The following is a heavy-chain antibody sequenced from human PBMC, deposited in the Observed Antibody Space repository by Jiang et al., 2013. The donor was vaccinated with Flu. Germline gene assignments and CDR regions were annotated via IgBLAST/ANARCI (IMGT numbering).Heavy chain of an antibody. CDR2: ISSSGSTI. D-gene: IGHD3-9*01. Sequence: VQLLESGGGLVQPGGSLRLSCAASGFTFSSYSMNWVRQAPGKGLEWVSYISSSGSTIYYADSVKGRFTISRDNAKNSLYLQMNSLRAEDTAVYYCARGGPAYYDILTGYWAGGMDVWGQGTTVTISS. V-gene: IGHV3-48*04. J-gene: IGHJ6*02. CDR1: GFTFSSYS. CDR3: ARGGPAYYDILTGYWAGGMDV.